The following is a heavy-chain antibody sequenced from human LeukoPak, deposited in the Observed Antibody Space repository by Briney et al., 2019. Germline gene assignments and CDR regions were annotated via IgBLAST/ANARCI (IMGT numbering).Heavy chain of an antibody. J-gene: IGHJ4*02. CDR1: GFTFSSYA. CDR3: AKPGAYGSGSYTEN. V-gene: IGHV3-23*01. Sequence: GGSLRLSCAASGFTFSSYAMSLVRQAPGKGLEWVSAISGSGGSTYYADSVKGRFTISRDNSKNTLYLQMNSLRAEDTAVYYCAKPGAYGSGSYTENWGQGTLVTVSS. CDR2: ISGSGGST. D-gene: IGHD3-10*01.